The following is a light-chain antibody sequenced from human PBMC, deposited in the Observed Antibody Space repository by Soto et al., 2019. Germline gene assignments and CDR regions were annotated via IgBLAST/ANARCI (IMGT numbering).Light chain of an antibody. Sequence: QSVLTQPPSVSGAPGQRVTISCTGSSSNFGAGYDVHRYQQLPGTAPKLLIYGNSNRPSGVPDRFSGSKSGTSASLAITGLQAEDEADYYCQSHDSSLSGLYVFGTGTKLTVL. CDR3: QSHDSSLSGLYV. CDR1: SSNFGAGYD. CDR2: GNS. V-gene: IGLV1-40*01. J-gene: IGLJ1*01.